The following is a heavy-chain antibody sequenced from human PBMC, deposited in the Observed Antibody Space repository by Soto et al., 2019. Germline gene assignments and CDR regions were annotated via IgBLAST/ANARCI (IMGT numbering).Heavy chain of an antibody. CDR3: ARGMRYGDHGYYFHYYGMDV. V-gene: IGHV1-69*13. CDR2: IIPMFDTA. CDR1: GGTFSNYP. J-gene: IGHJ6*02. D-gene: IGHD4-17*01. Sequence: ASVKVSCKASGGTFSNYPISWVRQAPGQGLEWMGGIIPMFDTANYAQKFQGRVTITADESTSTAYMEVSSLRYEDTAVYYCARGMRYGDHGYYFHYYGMDVWGQGTTVTVSS.